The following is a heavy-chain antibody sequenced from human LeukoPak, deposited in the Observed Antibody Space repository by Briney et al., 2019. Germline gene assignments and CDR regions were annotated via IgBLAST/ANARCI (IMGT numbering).Heavy chain of an antibody. CDR1: GGSISSSSYY. Sequence: SETLSLTCTVSGGSISSSSYYWGWIRQPPGKGLEWIGSIYYSGSTYYNPSLKSRVTISVDTSKNQFSLKLSSVTAADTAVYYCARLQCSSTSCYFDYWGQGTLVTVSS. CDR3: ARLQCSSTSCYFDY. CDR2: IYYSGST. V-gene: IGHV4-39*01. J-gene: IGHJ4*02. D-gene: IGHD2-2*01.